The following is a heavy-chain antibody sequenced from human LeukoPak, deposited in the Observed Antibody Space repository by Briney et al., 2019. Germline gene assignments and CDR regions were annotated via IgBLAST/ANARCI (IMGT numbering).Heavy chain of an antibody. CDR1: GFTFSDYH. J-gene: IGHJ4*02. D-gene: IGHD3-16*01. CDR3: ARCSDWGEDY. Sequence: GGSLRLSCAASGFTFSDYHMSWFRQAPGKGLEWLSYITSSGSTIYYADPVKGRFTISRDNAKNSLYLQMNSLRADDTALYYCARCSDWGEDYWGQGTLVTVSS. V-gene: IGHV3-11*04. CDR2: ITSSGSTI.